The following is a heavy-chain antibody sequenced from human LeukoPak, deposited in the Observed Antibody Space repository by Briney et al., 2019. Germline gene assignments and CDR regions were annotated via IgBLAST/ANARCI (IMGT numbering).Heavy chain of an antibody. CDR3: ARGRFDSSGWYGGYYYYYYYMDV. CDR2: INHSGST. D-gene: IGHD6-19*01. V-gene: IGHV4-34*01. Sequence: SETLSLTCAVYGGPFSGYYWSWIRQPPGKGLEWIGEINHSGSTNYNPSLKSRVTISVDTSKNQFSLKLSSVTAADTAVYYCARGRFDSSGWYGGYYYYYYYMDVWGKGTTVTVSS. J-gene: IGHJ6*03. CDR1: GGPFSGYY.